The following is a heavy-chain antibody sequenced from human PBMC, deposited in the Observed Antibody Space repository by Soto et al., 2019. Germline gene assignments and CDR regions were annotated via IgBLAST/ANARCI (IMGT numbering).Heavy chain of an antibody. J-gene: IGHJ4*02. Sequence: ASVKVSCKASGYTFTSYGISWVRQAPGQGLEWMGWISAYNGNTNYEQKLQGRVTMTTDTSTSTAYMEVRSLRSDDTAVYYCARANTSPWDFDYWGQGVLVTVSS. V-gene: IGHV1-18*01. CDR1: GYTFTSYG. D-gene: IGHD1-26*01. CDR2: ISAYNGNT. CDR3: ARANTSPWDFDY.